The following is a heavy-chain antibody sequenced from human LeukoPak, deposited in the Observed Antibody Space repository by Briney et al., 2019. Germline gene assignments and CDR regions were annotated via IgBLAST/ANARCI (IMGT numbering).Heavy chain of an antibody. Sequence: PSETPSLTCTVSGGSISGYYWSWIRQSPGKGLEWIGYIYHSGSTNYNPSLKSRVTISVDTSKNQLSLKLSSVTAADTAVYYCARRIVGATDYFDYWGQGTLVTVSS. CDR2: IYHSGST. D-gene: IGHD1-26*01. CDR1: GGSISGYY. J-gene: IGHJ4*02. CDR3: ARRIVGATDYFDY. V-gene: IGHV4-59*08.